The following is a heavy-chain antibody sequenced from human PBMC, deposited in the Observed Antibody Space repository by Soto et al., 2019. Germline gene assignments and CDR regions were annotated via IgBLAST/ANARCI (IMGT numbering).Heavy chain of an antibody. V-gene: IGHV4-30-4*01. CDR1: GDSISSSNNY. CDR2: ISYSGTT. J-gene: IGHJ5*02. CDR3: ARGRGYSYGLDP. Sequence: QVQLQESGPGLVKPSQTLSLTCTVSGDSISSSNNYWSWIRQPPGEGLEWIGFISYSGTTSYSPSLKSRLAISLDTSKNQFSRSLSSVTAADTAVYYCARGRGYSYGLDPWGQGTLVTVSS. D-gene: IGHD5-18*01.